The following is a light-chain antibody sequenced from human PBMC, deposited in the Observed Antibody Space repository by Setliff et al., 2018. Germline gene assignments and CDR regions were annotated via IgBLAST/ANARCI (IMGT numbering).Light chain of an antibody. CDR2: KTS. V-gene: IGKV1-5*03. CDR1: QSINRW. Sequence: DIQMTQSPSTLSASVRDRVTITCRASQSINRWLAWYQQKPGKAPKLLISKTSSLESGVPSRFSGSGSGTEFTLTISSLQPDDFATYFCHQYHTYWTFGQGTKVDIK. J-gene: IGKJ1*01. CDR3: HQYHTYWT.